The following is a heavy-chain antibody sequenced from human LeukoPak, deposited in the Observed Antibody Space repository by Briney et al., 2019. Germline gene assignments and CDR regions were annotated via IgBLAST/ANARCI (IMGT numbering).Heavy chain of an antibody. CDR1: GFTFSSYA. Sequence: GGSLRLSCAASGFTFSSYAMSWVRQAPGKGLEWVSAISGSGGSTYYADSVKGRLTISRDNSKNTLYLQMNSLRAEDTAVYYCTRGRRTWYFDLWGRGTLVTVSS. CDR3: TRGRRTWYFDL. V-gene: IGHV3-23*01. J-gene: IGHJ2*01. D-gene: IGHD1-1*01. CDR2: ISGSGGST.